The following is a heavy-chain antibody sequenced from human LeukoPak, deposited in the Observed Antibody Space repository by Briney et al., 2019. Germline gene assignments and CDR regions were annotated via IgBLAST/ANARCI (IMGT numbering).Heavy chain of an antibody. CDR1: GASISSHAW. CDR2: IYHSGST. Sequence: SETLSLTCAVSGASISSHAWWTWVRQPPGKGLEWIGEIYHSGSTNYNPSLRSRVTISVDKSNNQFSLDLSSVTAADTAVYYCASRRELTGEPYWGQGTLVTVSS. V-gene: IGHV4-4*02. J-gene: IGHJ4*02. D-gene: IGHD3-10*01. CDR3: ASRRELTGEPY.